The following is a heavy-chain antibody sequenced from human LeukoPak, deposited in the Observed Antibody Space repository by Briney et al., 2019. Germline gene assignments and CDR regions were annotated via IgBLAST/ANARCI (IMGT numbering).Heavy chain of an antibody. V-gene: IGHV3-23*01. D-gene: IGHD6-13*01. CDR2: IYGPGGAT. CDR1: GFRFSDFA. Sequence: GGSLRLSCAASGFRFSDFAMSWVRQAPGKGLEWVSSIYGPGGATYPADSVKGRFTISRDNSKNTLYLQMNSLRAEDTAVYYCAKDVWQQLAIVDYWGQGTLVTVSS. CDR3: AKDVWQQLAIVDY. J-gene: IGHJ4*02.